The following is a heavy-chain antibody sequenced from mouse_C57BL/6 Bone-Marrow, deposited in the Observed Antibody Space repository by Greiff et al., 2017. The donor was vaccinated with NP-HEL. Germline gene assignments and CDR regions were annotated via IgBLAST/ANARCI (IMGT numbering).Heavy chain of an antibody. D-gene: IGHD1-1*01. CDR3: TRYSITTPYGAMDY. CDR2: IYPGNSDT. V-gene: IGHV1-5*01. CDR1: GYTFTSYW. Sequence: EVQLQQSGTVLARPGASVKMSCKTSGYTFTSYWMHWVKQRPGQGLEWIGAIYPGNSDTSYNQKFKGKAKLTAVTSASTAYMELSSLTNEDSAVYYCTRYSITTPYGAMDYWGQGTSVTVSS. J-gene: IGHJ4*01.